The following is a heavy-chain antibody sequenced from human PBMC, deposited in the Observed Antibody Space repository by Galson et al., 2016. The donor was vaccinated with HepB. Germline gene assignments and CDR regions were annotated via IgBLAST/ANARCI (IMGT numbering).Heavy chain of an antibody. Sequence: SLRLSCAASGFTFSSYGMHWVRQAPGKGLEWVAAISYDGSLKYYADSVQGRFTISRDNSKNTLFLQMSSLRAEDSAVYYCARDIGDCSSGTCYSDYLDYWGQGTLVTVSS. J-gene: IGHJ4*02. D-gene: IGHD2-15*01. V-gene: IGHV3-30*03. CDR2: ISYDGSLK. CDR3: ARDIGDCSSGTCYSDYLDY. CDR1: GFTFSSYG.